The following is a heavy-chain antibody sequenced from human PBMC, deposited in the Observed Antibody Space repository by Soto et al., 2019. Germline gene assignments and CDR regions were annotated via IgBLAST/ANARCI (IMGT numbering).Heavy chain of an antibody. J-gene: IGHJ4*02. Sequence: PGGSLRLSCAASGFTFSNYWLTWVRQAPGKGLEWVANIKQDGSEKYYVDSVKGRFTISRDNAKNSLYLQMNSLRAEDTAVYYCARDVYSSGWSTGYWGQGTLVTVSS. D-gene: IGHD6-19*01. V-gene: IGHV3-7*01. CDR1: GFTFSNYW. CDR2: IKQDGSEK. CDR3: ARDVYSSGWSTGY.